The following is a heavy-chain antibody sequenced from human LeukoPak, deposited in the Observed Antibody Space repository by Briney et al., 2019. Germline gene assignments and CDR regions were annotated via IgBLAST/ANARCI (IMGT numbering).Heavy chain of an antibody. CDR2: ISYDGSNK. CDR1: GFTFSSYG. J-gene: IGHJ6*02. D-gene: IGHD6-19*01. CDR3: AKGPHFSSAWYYYGMDV. V-gene: IGHV3-30*18. Sequence: PGRSLRLSCAASGFTFSSYGMHWVRQAPGKGLEWVAVISYDGSNKYYADSVKGRFTISRDNSKNTLYLQMNSLRAEDAAVYYCAKGPHFSSAWYYYGMDVWGQGTTVTVSS.